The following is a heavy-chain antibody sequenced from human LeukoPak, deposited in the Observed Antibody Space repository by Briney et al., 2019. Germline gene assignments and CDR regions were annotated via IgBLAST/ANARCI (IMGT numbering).Heavy chain of an antibody. V-gene: IGHV3-23*01. D-gene: IGHD3-22*01. CDR1: GFTFSSYA. CDR3: ARRETYYSDSGGYSIDAFDI. Sequence: GGSLRLSCAASGFTFSSYAMSWVRQAPGKGLEWVSAISGSGSGGSTYYADSVKGRFTISRDNAKNSLYLQMNSLRAEDTALFYCARRETYYSDSGGYSIDAFDIWGQGTMVTVSS. CDR2: ISGSGSGGST. J-gene: IGHJ3*02.